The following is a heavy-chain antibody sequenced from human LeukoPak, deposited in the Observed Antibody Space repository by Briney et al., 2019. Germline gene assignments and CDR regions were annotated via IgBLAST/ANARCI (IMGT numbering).Heavy chain of an antibody. CDR3: ARENSNSWYLDY. D-gene: IGHD6-13*01. J-gene: IGHJ4*02. CDR1: GFTFSSYA. V-gene: IGHV3-23*01. Sequence: QPGGSLRLSCAASGFTFSSYALSWVRQAPGKGLEWVSAISDNGGTTFYADSVKGRFTITRDNSKNTLYVQMNSLRGEDTAVYYCARENSNSWYLDYWGQGTLVTVSS. CDR2: ISDNGGTT.